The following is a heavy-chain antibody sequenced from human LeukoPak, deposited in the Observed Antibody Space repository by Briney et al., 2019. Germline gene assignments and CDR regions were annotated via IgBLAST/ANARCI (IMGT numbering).Heavy chain of an antibody. CDR1: GYTFTRYA. Sequence: ASVKVSCKASGYTFTRYAMNWVRQAPGQGLEWMGWINTNSGKPTYAQGFTGRYVFSLDTSVSTAYLRISSLKDGETAVYYCARYYYDSSGNGNYLDYWGQGTLVTVSS. V-gene: IGHV7-4-1*02. CDR2: INTNSGKP. D-gene: IGHD3-22*01. CDR3: ARYYYDSSGNGNYLDY. J-gene: IGHJ4*02.